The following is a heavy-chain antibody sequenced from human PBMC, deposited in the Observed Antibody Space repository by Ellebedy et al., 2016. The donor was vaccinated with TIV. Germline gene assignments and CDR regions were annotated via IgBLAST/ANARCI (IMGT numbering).Heavy chain of an antibody. V-gene: IGHV3-33*01. CDR3: ASELPLYCSGGSCYSYYFDY. J-gene: IGHJ4*02. D-gene: IGHD2-15*01. CDR1: GFIFSSYG. Sequence: GESLKISCAASGFIFSSYGMHWVRQAPGKGLEWVAVIWYDGSTKYYAASVKGRFTISRDNSKNTLYLQMNSLRAEDTAVYYCASELPLYCSGGSCYSYYFDYWGQGTLVTVSS. CDR2: IWYDGSTK.